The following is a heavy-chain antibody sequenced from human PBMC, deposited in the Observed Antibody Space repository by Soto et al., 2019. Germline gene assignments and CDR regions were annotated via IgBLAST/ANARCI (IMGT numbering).Heavy chain of an antibody. V-gene: IGHV3-66*01. J-gene: IGHJ6*03. D-gene: IGHD2-15*01. CDR1: GFTVSSKY. Sequence: EVQLVESGGGLVQPGGSLRLSCAASGFTVSSKYMSWVRQAPGKGLEWVSLIQSGGTTYYADSVKGRFTISRDSSKNMLHLQMDSLRAEDTAVYYWARDDFLWSGGSCYGVTMDVWGKGTKVTVSS. CDR3: ARDDFLWSGGSCYGVTMDV. CDR2: IQSGGTT.